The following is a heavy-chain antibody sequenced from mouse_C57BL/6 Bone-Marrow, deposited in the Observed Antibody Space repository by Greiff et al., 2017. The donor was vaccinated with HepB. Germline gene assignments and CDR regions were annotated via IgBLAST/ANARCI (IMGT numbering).Heavy chain of an antibody. CDR3: ASRKPSNRYAMDY. CDR1: GYTFTSYW. Sequence: QVHVKQSGAELAKPGASVKLSCKASGYTFTSYWMHWVKQRPGQGLEWIGYINPSSGYTKYNQKFKDKATLTADKSSSTAYMQLSSLTYEDSAVYYCASRKPSNRYAMDYWGQGTSVTVSS. CDR2: INPSSGYT. V-gene: IGHV1-7*01. J-gene: IGHJ4*01. D-gene: IGHD2-10*02.